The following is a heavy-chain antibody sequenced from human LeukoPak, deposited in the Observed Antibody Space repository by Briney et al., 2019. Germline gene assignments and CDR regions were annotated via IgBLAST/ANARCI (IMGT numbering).Heavy chain of an antibody. Sequence: GGSLRLSCAASGFTFSTYVMNWVRQAPGEGLEWVAVLLSDGISEYYADSVKGRFTISRDTSKNTLYLQLNSLRTEDTAVYYCARDSSLYGINYWGQGTLVTVSS. CDR3: ARDSSLYGINY. D-gene: IGHD2-2*01. CDR1: GFTFSTYV. V-gene: IGHV3-30-3*01. CDR2: LLSDGISE. J-gene: IGHJ4*02.